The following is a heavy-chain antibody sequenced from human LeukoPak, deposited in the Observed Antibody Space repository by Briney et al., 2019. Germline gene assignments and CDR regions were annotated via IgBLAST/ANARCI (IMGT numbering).Heavy chain of an antibody. CDR3: ARPAAMATGWFDH. J-gene: IGHJ5*02. D-gene: IGHD5-18*01. V-gene: IGHV4-39*01. Sequence: SETLSLTCSVSGVSIRTSTYYWGWIRQPRGKGLEWIANIHYRGSTYYNPSLKSRSTISLDTPKNQFSLRLSSVSAADTAVYYCARPAAMATGWFDHWGQGTLVTVSS. CDR1: GVSIRTSTYY. CDR2: IHYRGST.